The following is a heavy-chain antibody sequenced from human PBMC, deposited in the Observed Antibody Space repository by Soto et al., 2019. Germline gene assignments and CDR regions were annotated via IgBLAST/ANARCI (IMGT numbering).Heavy chain of an antibody. CDR3: ARGGARDGYSDLDY. D-gene: IGHD5-18*01. Sequence: EVQLLESGGALVQPGDSLRLSCAASAFTFNTYAMTWVRQAPGTGLEWVSTITSSGGSTYYADSVKGRFTISRDNSKNTLYLQMSGLRTEDTALYYCARGGARDGYSDLDYWGQGTQVTVSS. V-gene: IGHV3-23*01. CDR1: AFTFNTYA. J-gene: IGHJ4*02. CDR2: ITSSGGST.